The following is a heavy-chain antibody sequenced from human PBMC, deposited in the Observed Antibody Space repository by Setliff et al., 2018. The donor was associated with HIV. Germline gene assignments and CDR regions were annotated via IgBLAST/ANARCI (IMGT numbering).Heavy chain of an antibody. D-gene: IGHD6-13*01. V-gene: IGHV3-11*04. CDR3: ARSRAAGFDY. CDR2: ISSSSSTI. J-gene: IGHJ4*02. CDR1: GFTFSDYY. Sequence: PGGSLRLSCAASGFTFSDYYMSWIRQAPGKGLEWVSYISSSSSTIYYADSVKGRFTISGDNAKNSLYLEMNSLRAEDTAVYYCARSRAAGFDYWGQGTLVTVSS.